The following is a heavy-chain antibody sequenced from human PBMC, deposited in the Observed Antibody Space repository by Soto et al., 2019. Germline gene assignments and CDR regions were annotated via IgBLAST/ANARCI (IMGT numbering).Heavy chain of an antibody. J-gene: IGHJ4*02. V-gene: IGHV3-23*04. CDR2: ISGSGGST. CDR3: AKRVGLDTNAGDYYDY. Sequence: EVQLVESGGGLVQPGGSLRLSCAASGFTFSSYAMSWVRQAPGKGLEWVSAISGSGGSTYYADSVKGRFTISRDNSKNTLYLQMNSLRAEDTAVYYCAKRVGLDTNAGDYYDYWGQGTLVTVSS. D-gene: IGHD5-18*01. CDR1: GFTFSSYA.